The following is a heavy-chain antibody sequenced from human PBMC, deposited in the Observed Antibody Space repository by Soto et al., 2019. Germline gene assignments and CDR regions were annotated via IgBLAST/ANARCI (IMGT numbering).Heavy chain of an antibody. CDR2: ISSNGGST. V-gene: IGHV3-64*02. CDR1: GFTFSSYA. J-gene: IGHJ4*02. CDR3: ARGGCSSTSCYPFDY. D-gene: IGHD2-2*01. Sequence: GGSLRLSCAASGFTFSSYAMHWVRQAPGKGPEYVSAISSNGGSTYYADSVKGRFTISRDNSKNTLYLQMGSLRAEDMAVYYCARGGCSSTSCYPFDYWGQGTLVTVSS.